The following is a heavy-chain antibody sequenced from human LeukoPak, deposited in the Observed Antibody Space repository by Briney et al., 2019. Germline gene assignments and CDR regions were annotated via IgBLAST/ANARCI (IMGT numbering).Heavy chain of an antibody. D-gene: IGHD3-16*02. CDR1: GGSISSYY. CDR3: ARAQIDESLVESYYYYGVDV. J-gene: IGHJ6*02. CDR2: IYTSGST. Sequence: SETLSLTCTVSGGSISSYYWSWIRQPAGKGLEWIGRIYTSGSTNYNPSLKSRVTMSVDTSKNQFSLKLSSVTAADTAVYYCARAQIDESLVESYYYYGVDVWGQGTTVTVSS. V-gene: IGHV4-4*07.